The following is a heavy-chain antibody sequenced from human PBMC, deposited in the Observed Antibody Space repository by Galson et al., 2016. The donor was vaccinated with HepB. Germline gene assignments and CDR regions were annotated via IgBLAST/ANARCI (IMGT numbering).Heavy chain of an antibody. CDR2: VFPDDSDA. V-gene: IGHV5-51*01. J-gene: IGHJ4*02. Sequence: QSGAEVKKPGDSLKISCKISGSNFATYWIAWVRQLPGKGLEWMGLVFPDDSDARYNPSFQGQVTISADKSISTAYLQWSGLKASDSAVYYCARVGDEDGSDHMWGGLLTGALGYWGQGARVTGSS. D-gene: IGHD3-10*01. CDR1: GSNFATYW. CDR3: ARVGDEDGSDHMWGGLLTGALGY.